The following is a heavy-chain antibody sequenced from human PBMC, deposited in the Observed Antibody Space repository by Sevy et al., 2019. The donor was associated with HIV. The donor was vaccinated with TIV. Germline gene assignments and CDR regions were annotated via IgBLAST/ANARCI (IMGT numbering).Heavy chain of an antibody. CDR3: AREEGSGHYRGFPLDN. V-gene: IGHV4-61*02. Sequence: SETLSLTCTVSGGSISSGIYHWIWIRQSAGKGLEWIGRVYTTGGTNYNPSLESRVTISIDTSKNQFYLKLSSVTAADTAVYYSAREEGSGHYRGFPLDNWGQGTLVTVSS. CDR1: GGSISSGIYH. CDR2: VYTTGGT. J-gene: IGHJ4*02. D-gene: IGHD3-22*01.